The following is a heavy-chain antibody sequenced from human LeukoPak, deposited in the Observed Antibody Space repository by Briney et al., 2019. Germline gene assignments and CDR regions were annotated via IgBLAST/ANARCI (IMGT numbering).Heavy chain of an antibody. J-gene: IGHJ3*02. CDR1: GFTFSSYA. Sequence: GGSLRLSCAASGFTFSSYAMHWVRQAPGKGLEWVAVISYDGSNKYYADSVKGRFTISRDNSKNTLYLQMNSLRAEDTAVYYCAKLPAADAFDIWGQGTMVTVSS. D-gene: IGHD2-2*01. V-gene: IGHV3-30*04. CDR3: AKLPAADAFDI. CDR2: ISYDGSNK.